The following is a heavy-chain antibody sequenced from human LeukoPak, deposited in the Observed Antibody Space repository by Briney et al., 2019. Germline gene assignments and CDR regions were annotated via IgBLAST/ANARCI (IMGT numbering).Heavy chain of an antibody. V-gene: IGHV1-46*01. Sequence: ASVKVSCKASGYTFTSYYMHWVRQAPGQGLEWMGIINPSGGSTSYAQKFQGRVTMTRDTSTSTVYMELSSLRSEDTAVYYRASDLYCSSTSCYAFDIWGQGTMVTVPS. CDR3: ASDLYCSSTSCYAFDI. J-gene: IGHJ3*02. CDR2: INPSGGST. D-gene: IGHD2-2*01. CDR1: GYTFTSYY.